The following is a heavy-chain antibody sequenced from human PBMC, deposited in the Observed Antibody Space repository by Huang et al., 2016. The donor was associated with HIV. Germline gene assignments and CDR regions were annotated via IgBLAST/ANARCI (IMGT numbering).Heavy chain of an antibody. CDR3: AKDLTYTFGRHFDY. CDR2: IRYDGNNY. Sequence: QVQLVESGGGVVQPGGSLRLSFTAFGFTFGSFGMHWVRRARGKGVEWLAFIRYDGNNYYYADSGRGRFTISRDKSKDTLYLQMNRLRPDDSAVYYCAKDLTYTFGRHFDYWGRGTLVTVSS. D-gene: IGHD3-3*01. J-gene: IGHJ4*02. V-gene: IGHV3-30*02. CDR1: GFTFGSFG.